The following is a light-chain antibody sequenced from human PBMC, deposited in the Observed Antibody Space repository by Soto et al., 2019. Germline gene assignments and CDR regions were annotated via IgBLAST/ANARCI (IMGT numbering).Light chain of an antibody. CDR3: QSYASSLSGYVV. J-gene: IGLJ2*01. CDR1: SSNIGAGYD. Sequence: QSVLTQPPSVSGAPGQRVTISCTGSSSNIGAGYDVHWYQQLPGTAPKLLIYGNSNRPSGVPDRFSGSKSGISASLAITGLQAEEEADYYCQSYASSLSGYVVFGGGTKLTVL. CDR2: GNS. V-gene: IGLV1-40*01.